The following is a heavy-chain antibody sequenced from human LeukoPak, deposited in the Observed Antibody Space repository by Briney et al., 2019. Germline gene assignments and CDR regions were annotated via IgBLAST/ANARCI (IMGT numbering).Heavy chain of an antibody. Sequence: SETLSLTCTVSGDSISSGAYYWSWIRQHPGKGLEWIGYIYYSGSTYYNPSLKRRVTISVDTSKNQFSLKLSSVTAADTAVYYCAREGNGYGGTLDYWGQGTLVTVSS. D-gene: IGHD4-23*01. CDR2: IYYSGST. CDR3: AREGNGYGGTLDY. J-gene: IGHJ4*02. CDR1: GDSISSGAYY. V-gene: IGHV4-31*03.